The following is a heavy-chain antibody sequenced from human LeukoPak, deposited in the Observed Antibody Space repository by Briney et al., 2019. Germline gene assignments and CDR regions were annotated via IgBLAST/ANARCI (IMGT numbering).Heavy chain of an antibody. CDR1: GGSISSSSYY. V-gene: IGHV4-39*01. J-gene: IGHJ4*02. CDR2: IYYSGST. CDR3: ARLVRGVIFSY. Sequence: SETLSLTCTVSGGSISSSSYYWGWIRQPPGKGLEWIGSIYYSGSTYYNPSLKSRVTISVDTSKNQFPLKLSSVTAADTAAYYCARLVRGVIFSYWGQGTLVTVSP. D-gene: IGHD3-10*01.